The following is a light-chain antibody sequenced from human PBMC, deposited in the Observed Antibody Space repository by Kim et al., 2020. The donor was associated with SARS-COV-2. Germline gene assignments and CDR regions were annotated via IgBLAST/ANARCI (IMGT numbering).Light chain of an antibody. J-gene: IGKJ1*01. CDR1: QSVGRNY. V-gene: IGKV3-20*01. CDR3: QQYADSPRT. CDR2: GAS. Sequence: EIVLTQSPGSLSLSPGERATLSCRASQSVGRNYLAWFQQKPGQAPRLLIHGASTRATGIPDRFSGSGSGTDFTLTISSLEPEDSAMYYCQQYADSPRTFGQGTKVDIK.